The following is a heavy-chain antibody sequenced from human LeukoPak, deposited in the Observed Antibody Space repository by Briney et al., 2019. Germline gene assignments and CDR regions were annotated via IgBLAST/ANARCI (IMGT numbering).Heavy chain of an antibody. CDR3: ARPSSGYYYDDAFDI. CDR2: IYPGDSDT. V-gene: IGHV5-51*01. J-gene: IGHJ3*02. Sequence: GESLKISCKGSGYSFTTYWIGWVRQMPGKGLEWMGIIYPGDSDTRYSPSFQGQVTISADKSISTAYLQWSSLKASDTAMYYCARPSSGYYYDDAFDIWGQGTMVTVSS. D-gene: IGHD3-22*01. CDR1: GYSFTTYW.